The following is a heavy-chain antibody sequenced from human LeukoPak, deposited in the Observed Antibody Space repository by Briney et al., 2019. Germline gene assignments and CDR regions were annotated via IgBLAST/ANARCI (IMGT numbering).Heavy chain of an antibody. J-gene: IGHJ4*02. CDR3: AKDPATIVVVTAITDY. CDR2: ISYDGSNK. CDR1: GFTFSSYG. D-gene: IGHD2-21*02. V-gene: IGHV3-30*18. Sequence: GGSLRLSCAASGFTFSSYGMHWVRQAPGKGLEWVAVISYDGSNKYYADSVKGRFTISRDNSKNTLYLQMNSLRAEDTAVYYCAKDPATIVVVTAITDYWGQGTLVTVSS.